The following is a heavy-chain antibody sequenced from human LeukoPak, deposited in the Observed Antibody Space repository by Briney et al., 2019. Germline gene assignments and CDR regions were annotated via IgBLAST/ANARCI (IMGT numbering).Heavy chain of an antibody. V-gene: IGHV4-59*01. CDR2: IHYSGST. D-gene: IGHD6-19*01. J-gene: IGHJ4*02. CDR3: ARGSLAVAGFFDY. Sequence: SETLSLTCTVSGGSITPYYCSWLRQPPGKGLEWIAYIHYSGSTDYNPSLKSRVTMSVDTSTNQFSLKSSSVTSADTAVYYCARGSLAVAGFFDYWGQGTLVTVSS. CDR1: GGSITPYY.